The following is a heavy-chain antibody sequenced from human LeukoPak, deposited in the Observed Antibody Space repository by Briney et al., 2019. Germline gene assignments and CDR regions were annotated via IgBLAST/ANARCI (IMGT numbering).Heavy chain of an antibody. V-gene: IGHV3-7*03. CDR1: GFALSSHW. J-gene: IGHJ6*02. Sequence: GGSLRLSCAASGFALSSHWMTWVRQVPGRGPERVANVNRDGSETYYLDSVKGRFTISKDNAKNSLYLQMNSLRAEDTALYHCARNNGMDVWGQGTTVIVSS. CDR2: VNRDGSET. CDR3: ARNNGMDV.